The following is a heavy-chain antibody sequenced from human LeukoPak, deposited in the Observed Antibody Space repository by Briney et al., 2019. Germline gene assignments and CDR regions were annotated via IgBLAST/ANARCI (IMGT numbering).Heavy chain of an antibody. CDR1: GGSISSYY. J-gene: IGHJ4*02. CDR3: ARAYSSSSHFDY. Sequence: PSETLSLTCTVSGGSISSYYWSWIRQPPGKGLEWIGYIYTSGSTNYNPSLKSRVTISVDTSKNQFSLKVSSVTAADTAVYYCARAYSSSSHFDYWGQGTLVTVSS. D-gene: IGHD6-6*01. CDR2: IYTSGST. V-gene: IGHV4-4*09.